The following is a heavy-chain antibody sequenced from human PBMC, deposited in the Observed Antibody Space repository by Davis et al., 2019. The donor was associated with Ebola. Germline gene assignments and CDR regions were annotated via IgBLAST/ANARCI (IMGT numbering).Heavy chain of an antibody. D-gene: IGHD5-12*01. Sequence: HTGGSLRLSCAASGFSFSSYWMYWVRQAPGKGLEWVSRINSDGSSTTYADSVKGRFTISRDNAKNTLYLQMNSLRAEDTAVYYCASLAIRLLDYWGQGTQVTVSS. CDR1: GFSFSSYW. CDR3: ASLAIRLLDY. V-gene: IGHV3-74*03. CDR2: INSDGSST. J-gene: IGHJ4*02.